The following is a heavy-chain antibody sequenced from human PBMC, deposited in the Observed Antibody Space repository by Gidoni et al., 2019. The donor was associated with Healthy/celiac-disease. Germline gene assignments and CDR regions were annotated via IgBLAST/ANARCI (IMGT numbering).Heavy chain of an antibody. V-gene: IGHV3-15*01. D-gene: IGHD4-17*01. CDR1: GLTFSNAW. CDR2: IKSKTDGGTT. CDR3: TTYSTVTQKH. J-gene: IGHJ4*02. Sequence: EVQLVESGGGLGKPGGSGRLYCAGSGLTFSNAWMSWVRQAPGKGQEWVGRIKSKTDGGTTDYAAPVKGRFTISRDDSKNTLYLQMHSLKTEDTAVYYCTTYSTVTQKHWGQGTLVTVSS.